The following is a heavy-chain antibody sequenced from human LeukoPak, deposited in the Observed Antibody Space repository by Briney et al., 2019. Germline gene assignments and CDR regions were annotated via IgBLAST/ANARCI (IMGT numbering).Heavy chain of an antibody. CDR2: ISSSGGRT. CDR1: GFTFSSYA. D-gene: IGHD2/OR15-2a*01. J-gene: IGHJ4*02. V-gene: IGHV3-23*01. CDR3: TKGNIGYYFDY. Sequence: GGSLRLSCAGSGFTFSSYAMSWVRQAPGKGLEWVSAISSSGGRTYYSDSVRGRLSISRDNSKNTLYLQMNSLRAEDTAVYYCTKGNIGYYFDYWGQGTLVTVSS.